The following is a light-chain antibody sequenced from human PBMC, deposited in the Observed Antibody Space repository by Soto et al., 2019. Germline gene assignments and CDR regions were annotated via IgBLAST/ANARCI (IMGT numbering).Light chain of an antibody. J-gene: IGLJ3*02. Sequence: QAVVTQPASVSGSPGQSITISCTGTSSDVGGYNYVSWYQQHPGKAPKLMIYDVSYRPSGVSNRFSGSKSGNTASLTISGLQADDEADYYCSSYTSSSTVVFGGGTQLTVL. CDR2: DVS. CDR1: SSDVGGYNY. V-gene: IGLV2-14*03. CDR3: SSYTSSSTVV.